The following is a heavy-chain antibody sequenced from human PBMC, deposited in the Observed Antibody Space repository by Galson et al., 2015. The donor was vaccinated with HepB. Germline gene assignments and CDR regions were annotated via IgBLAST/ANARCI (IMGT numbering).Heavy chain of an antibody. D-gene: IGHD2-15*01. Sequence: SLRFYCADSGYNFSSSAMHWVRQAPGQGLEGVAVISYDGSNKYYADSVKGRFTISRDNSKNTLYLQMNSLRAEDTAVYYCSCRTPGAFDIWGQGTMVTVSS. V-gene: IGHV3-30*04. CDR3: SCRTPGAFDI. CDR2: ISYDGSNK. J-gene: IGHJ3*02. CDR1: GYNFSSSA.